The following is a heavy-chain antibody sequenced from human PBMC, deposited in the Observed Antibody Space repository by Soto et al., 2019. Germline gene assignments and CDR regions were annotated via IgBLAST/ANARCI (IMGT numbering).Heavy chain of an antibody. CDR1: GYTFTSYY. V-gene: IGHV1-46*03. CDR3: ARDDYGDYVSPTSEYFQH. D-gene: IGHD4-17*01. Sequence: GASVKVSCKASGYTFTSYYMHWVRQAPGQGLEWMGIINPSGGSTSYAQKFQGRVTMTRDTSTSTVYMELSSLRSEDTAVYYCARDDYGDYVSPTSEYFQHWGQGTLVTVSS. CDR2: INPSGGST. J-gene: IGHJ1*01.